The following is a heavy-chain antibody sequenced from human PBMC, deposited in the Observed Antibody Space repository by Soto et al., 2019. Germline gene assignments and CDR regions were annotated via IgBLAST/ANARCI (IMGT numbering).Heavy chain of an antibody. Sequence: EVQLVESGGGLVQPGGSLRLSCAASGFTFSRYWMHGVRHAPGKGLVWVSRINSDGSSTSYADSVQGRFTISRDNAKNTLYLQTNSLRAEDTAVYYCASWAVTTGYYYGTDVWGQGTTVTVSS. CDR1: GFTFSRYW. CDR2: INSDGSST. V-gene: IGHV3-74*01. J-gene: IGHJ6*02. D-gene: IGHD4-17*01. CDR3: ASWAVTTGYYYGTDV.